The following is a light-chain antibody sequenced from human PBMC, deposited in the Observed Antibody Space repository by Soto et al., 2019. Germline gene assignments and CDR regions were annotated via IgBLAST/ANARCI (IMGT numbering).Light chain of an antibody. CDR1: QSVSKNF. V-gene: IGKV3-20*01. CDR2: GAS. J-gene: IGKJ4*01. Sequence: EIVLTQSPGTLSLSAGERATLSCRASQSVSKNFLAWYQQKPGQAPRLLINGASSRATGIPDRFSGSGSGTDFSLTIDSLEPEDFAVYFCHHYGSSPPTFGGGTKVAIK. CDR3: HHYGSSPPT.